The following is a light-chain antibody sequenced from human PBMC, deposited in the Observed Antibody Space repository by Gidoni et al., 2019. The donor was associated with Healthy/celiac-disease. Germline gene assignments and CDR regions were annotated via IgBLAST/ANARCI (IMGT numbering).Light chain of an antibody. CDR3: AAWDDSLSGVV. V-gene: IGLV1-47*01. Sequence: PSASGTPGQRVTISCSGSSSNIGSNYVYWYQQRPGTAPKLLIYRNNQRPSGVPDRFSGSKSGTSASLAISGLRSEDEADYYCAAWDDSLSGVVFGGGTKLTVL. CDR1: SSNIGSNY. CDR2: RNN. J-gene: IGLJ2*01.